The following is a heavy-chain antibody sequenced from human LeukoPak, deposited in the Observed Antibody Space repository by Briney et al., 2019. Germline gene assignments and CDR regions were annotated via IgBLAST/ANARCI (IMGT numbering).Heavy chain of an antibody. CDR2: INAGNGNT. CDR1: GYTFTSYA. J-gene: IGHJ4*02. V-gene: IGHV1-3*01. CDR3: ARALNSSGWYDY. D-gene: IGHD6-19*01. Sequence: ASVKVSRKASGYTFTSYAMHWVRQAPGQRLEWMGWINAGNGNTKYSQKFQGRVTITRDTSASTAYMELSSLRSEDTAVYYCARALNSSGWYDYWGQGTLVTVSS.